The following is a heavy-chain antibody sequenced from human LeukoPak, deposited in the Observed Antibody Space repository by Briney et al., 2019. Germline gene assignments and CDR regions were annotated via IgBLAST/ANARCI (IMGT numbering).Heavy chain of an antibody. V-gene: IGHV4-59*01. Sequence: PSETLSLTCTVSGGSISSYYWSWIRQPPGKGLEWIGYIYYSGSTNYNPSLKSRVTISVDTSKNQFSLKLSSVTAADTAVYYCARYSYYGGDNWFDPWGQGTPVTVSS. CDR3: ARYSYYGGDNWFDP. D-gene: IGHD4-23*01. CDR1: GGSISSYY. J-gene: IGHJ5*02. CDR2: IYYSGST.